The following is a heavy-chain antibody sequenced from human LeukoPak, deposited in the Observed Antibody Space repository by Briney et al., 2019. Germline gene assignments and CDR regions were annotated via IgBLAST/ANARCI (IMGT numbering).Heavy chain of an antibody. J-gene: IGHJ5*02. CDR1: GFTFSSYW. V-gene: IGHV3-74*01. CDR3: ARGGYREQLGS. CDR2: INSDGSST. Sequence: GGSLRLSCAASGFTFSSYWMHWVRQAPGKGLVWVSRINSDGSSTSYADSVKGRFSISRDNAKNTLYLQMNSLRAEDTAVCYCARGGYREQLGSWGQGTLVTVSS. D-gene: IGHD6-13*01.